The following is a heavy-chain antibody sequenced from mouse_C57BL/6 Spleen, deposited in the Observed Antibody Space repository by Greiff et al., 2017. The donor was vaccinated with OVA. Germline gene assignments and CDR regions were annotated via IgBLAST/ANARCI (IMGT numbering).Heavy chain of an antibody. V-gene: IGHV3-6*01. CDR3: AREEELLRSAWFAY. J-gene: IGHJ3*01. Sequence: EVKLMESGPGLVKPSQSLSLTCSVTGYSITSGYYWNWIRQFPGNKLEWMGYISYDGSNNYNPSLKNRISITRDTSKNQFFLKLNSVTTEDTATYYCAREEELLRSAWFAYWGQGTLVTVSA. CDR1: GYSITSGYY. CDR2: ISYDGSN. D-gene: IGHD1-1*01.